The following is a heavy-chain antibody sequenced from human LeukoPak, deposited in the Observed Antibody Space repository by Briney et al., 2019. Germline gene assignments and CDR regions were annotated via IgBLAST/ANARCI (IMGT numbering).Heavy chain of an antibody. Sequence: GESLKISCKGSGYSFTSYWIGWVRQMPGKGLEWMGIIYPGDSDTRYSPSFQGRATISADKSISTAYLQWSSLKASDTAMYYCARQPLYWDYYGSGSPDLNWFDPWGQGTLVTVSS. CDR1: GYSFTSYW. CDR2: IYPGDSDT. CDR3: ARQPLYWDYYGSGSPDLNWFDP. D-gene: IGHD3-10*01. V-gene: IGHV5-51*01. J-gene: IGHJ5*02.